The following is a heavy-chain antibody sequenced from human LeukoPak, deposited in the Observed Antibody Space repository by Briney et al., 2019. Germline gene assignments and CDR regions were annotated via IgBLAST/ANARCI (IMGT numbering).Heavy chain of an antibody. V-gene: IGHV3-33*01. Sequence: GGSLRLSCAASGFTFSTYVIHWARQAQGRGLEWVALIWHDGSNKYYGDSVKDRFTISRDNSKNTLYLQMDSLRDEDTAVYYCARDRGYTYGHPLDYWGQGTLVTVSS. CDR1: GFTFSTYV. J-gene: IGHJ4*02. CDR2: IWHDGSNK. CDR3: ARDRGYTYGHPLDY. D-gene: IGHD5-18*01.